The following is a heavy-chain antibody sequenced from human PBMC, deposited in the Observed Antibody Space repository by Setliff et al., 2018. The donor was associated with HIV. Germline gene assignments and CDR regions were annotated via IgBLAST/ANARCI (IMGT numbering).Heavy chain of an antibody. Sequence: SETLSLTCGVSGYSMSSGYYWRWIRQPPGKGLEWIGNVYHTGSTYYNPSLKSRVTILVDTSKNQYSLKLTSLIAADTAVYYCARSLAYCSGGGCSSGNYYYMDVWGKGTTVTVSS. CDR1: GYSMSSGYY. D-gene: IGHD2-15*01. CDR3: ARSLAYCSGGGCSSGNYYYMDV. V-gene: IGHV4-38-2*01. CDR2: VYHTGST. J-gene: IGHJ6*03.